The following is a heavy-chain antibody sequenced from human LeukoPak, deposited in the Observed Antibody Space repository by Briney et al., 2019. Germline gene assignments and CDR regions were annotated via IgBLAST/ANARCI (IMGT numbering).Heavy chain of an antibody. D-gene: IGHD6-19*01. Sequence: GASVKVSCKASGYTFTSYDINWVRQATGQGLEGMGWMNPNSGNTGSAQKFQGRLTMTRNTSISTAYMELSSLRSEDTAVYYCARRSQAGGTGIGYWGQGTLVTVSS. CDR3: ARRSQAGGTGIGY. CDR1: GYTFTSYD. V-gene: IGHV1-8*01. J-gene: IGHJ4*02. CDR2: MNPNSGNT.